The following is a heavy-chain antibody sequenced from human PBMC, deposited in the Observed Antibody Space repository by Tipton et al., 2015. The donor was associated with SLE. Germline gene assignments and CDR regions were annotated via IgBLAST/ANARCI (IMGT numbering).Heavy chain of an antibody. J-gene: IGHJ5*02. D-gene: IGHD3-10*01. Sequence: TLSLTCIVSGDSINTFYWSWIRQSAGKGLEWIGRIHTGTTTYNPSLKSRVSVSLDTSKKELSLSLSSVTAADTAVYYCARGGDWFDTWGQGILVAVSS. CDR3: ARGGDWFDT. V-gene: IGHV4-4*07. CDR1: GDSINTFY. CDR2: IHTGTT.